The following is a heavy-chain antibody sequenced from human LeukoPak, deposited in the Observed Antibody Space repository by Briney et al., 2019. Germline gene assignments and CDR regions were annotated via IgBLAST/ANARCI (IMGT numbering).Heavy chain of an antibody. V-gene: IGHV1-46*01. CDR1: GYTFTSYY. D-gene: IGHD4-11*01. J-gene: IGHJ3*02. Sequence: ASVKVSCKASGYTFTSYYMHWVRQAPGQGLEWMGIINPSGGSTSCAQKFQGRVTMTRDMSTSTVYMELSSLRSEDTAVYYCARDAPSDYSDYSVGAFDIWGQGTMVTVSS. CDR2: INPSGGST. CDR3: ARDAPSDYSDYSVGAFDI.